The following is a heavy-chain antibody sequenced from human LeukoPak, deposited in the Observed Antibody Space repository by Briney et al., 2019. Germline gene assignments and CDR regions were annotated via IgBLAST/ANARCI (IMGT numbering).Heavy chain of an antibody. J-gene: IGHJ4*02. V-gene: IGHV1-18*01. CDR3: ARDLPPHSGYVDY. CDR2: ISPYNGNT. Sequence: ASVKVSCKVSGYTLTELSMHWVRQAPGKGLEWMGWISPYNGNTNYAQKLQGRVTMTTDTSTSTAYMELRSLRSDDTAVYYCARDLPPHSGYVDYWGQGTLVTVSS. D-gene: IGHD2-15*01. CDR1: GYTLTELS.